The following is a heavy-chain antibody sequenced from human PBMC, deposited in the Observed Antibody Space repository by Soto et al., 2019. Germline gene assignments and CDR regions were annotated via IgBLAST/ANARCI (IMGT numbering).Heavy chain of an antibody. Sequence: QVQLVESGGGVVQPGRSLRLSCAASGFTFSSYVMHWVRQAPGKGLEWVAVISYDGSNKYYADSVKGRFTISRDNSKNTRYLQMNSLRAEDTAVYYCASPIPCSGGRCYHPGGQGTLVTVSS. V-gene: IGHV3-30-3*01. CDR2: ISYDGSNK. D-gene: IGHD2-15*01. CDR3: ASPIPCSGGRCYHP. J-gene: IGHJ4*02. CDR1: GFTFSSYV.